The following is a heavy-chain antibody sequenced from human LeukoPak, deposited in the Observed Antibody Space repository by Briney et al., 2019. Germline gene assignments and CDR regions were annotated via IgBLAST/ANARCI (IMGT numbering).Heavy chain of an antibody. CDR1: GGSFSIYY. D-gene: IGHD3-10*01. CDR3: AREGLNMVRGVIPKEAWGWFDP. V-gene: IGHV4-4*07. CDR2: IYTSGNT. Sequence: PSETLSLTCTVSGGSFSIYYWSWIRQPAGKGLEWIGRIYTSGNTYYNPSLKSRVTMSVDTSKNQFSLKLSSVTAADTAVYYCAREGLNMVRGVIPKEAWGWFDPWGQGTLVTVSS. J-gene: IGHJ5*02.